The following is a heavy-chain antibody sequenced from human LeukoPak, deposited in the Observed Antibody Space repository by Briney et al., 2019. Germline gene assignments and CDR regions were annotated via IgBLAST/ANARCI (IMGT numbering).Heavy chain of an antibody. V-gene: IGHV3-21*01. D-gene: IGHD3-3*01. CDR1: GFTFSSYS. J-gene: IGHJ4*02. CDR2: ISSSSSYI. Sequence: GGSLRLSCAASGFTFSSYSMNWVRQAPGKGLEWVSSISSSSSYIYYADSVKGRFTISRDNAKNSLYLQMNSLRAEDTAVYYCARGLRITIPDYWGQGTLVAVSS. CDR3: ARGLRITIPDY.